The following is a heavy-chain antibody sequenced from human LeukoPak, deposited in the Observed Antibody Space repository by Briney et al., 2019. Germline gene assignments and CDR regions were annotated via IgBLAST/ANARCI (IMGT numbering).Heavy chain of an antibody. CDR2: IKEDGGVK. Sequence: GGSLRLSCAASGFTFTSYWIVWVRQAPGKGLEWVANIKEDGGVKYYVDSVKGRFTISRDNARNSLYLQMNNLRDEDTAVYYCARDSNRYFDLWGRGTLVTVSS. CDR3: ARDSNRYFDL. V-gene: IGHV3-7*01. D-gene: IGHD4-11*01. CDR1: GFTFTSYW. J-gene: IGHJ2*01.